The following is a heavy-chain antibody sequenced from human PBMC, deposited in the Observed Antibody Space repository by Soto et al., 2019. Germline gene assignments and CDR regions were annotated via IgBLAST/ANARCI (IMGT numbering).Heavy chain of an antibody. CDR3: ARGAYSDSSSYFDY. D-gene: IGHD6-6*01. Sequence: QVQLQESGPGLVKPSQTLSLTCTVSGDSISSDYHYWSWIPQPPGKGLVWIGYIYYSGTTYSRPSLQSQVTISVDTSKKQSSLKLNSVTAADSAVYYCARGAYSDSSSYFDYWGQGTLVTVSS. CDR2: IYYSGTT. V-gene: IGHV4-30-4*01. CDR1: GDSISSDYHY. J-gene: IGHJ4*02.